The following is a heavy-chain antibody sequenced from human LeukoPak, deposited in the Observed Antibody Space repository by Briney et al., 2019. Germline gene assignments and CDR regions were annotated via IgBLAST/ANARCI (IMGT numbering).Heavy chain of an antibody. J-gene: IGHJ5*02. V-gene: IGHV3-23*01. CDR2: ISGSGGST. CDR1: GFTFSSYA. D-gene: IGHD6-13*01. CDR3: AKDQGSVAAAVSWFDP. Sequence: GGSLRLSCAASGFTFSSYAMSWVRQAPGKGLEWVSAISGSGGSTYYADSVKGRFTIPRDNSRNTLYLQMNSLRAEDTAVYYCAKDQGSVAAAVSWFDPWGQGTLVTVSS.